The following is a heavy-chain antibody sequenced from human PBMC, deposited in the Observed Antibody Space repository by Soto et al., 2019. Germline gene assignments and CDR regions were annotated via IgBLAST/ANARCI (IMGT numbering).Heavy chain of an antibody. D-gene: IGHD2-2*01. J-gene: IGHJ6*02. CDR1: GFTFSSYS. Sequence: EVQLVESGGGLVQPGGSLRLSCAASGFTFSSYSMNWVRKAPGKGLEWVSYISSSSSTIYYADSVKGRFTISRDNAKNSLYLQMNSLRAEDTAVYYCAIVPADYYGMDVWGHGTTVTVSS. V-gene: IGHV3-48*01. CDR3: AIVPADYYGMDV. CDR2: ISSSSSTI.